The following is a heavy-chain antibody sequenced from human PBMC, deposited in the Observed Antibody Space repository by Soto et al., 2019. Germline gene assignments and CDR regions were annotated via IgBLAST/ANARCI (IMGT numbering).Heavy chain of an antibody. CDR2: INHSGST. CDR1: GGSFSGYY. J-gene: IGHJ6*02. CDR3: ARGWGYSYGHYYYYYGMDV. V-gene: IGHV4-34*01. D-gene: IGHD5-18*01. Sequence: SETLSLTXAVYGGSFSGYYWSWIRQPPGEGLEWIGEINHSGSTNYNPSLKSRVTISVDTSKNQFSLKLSSVTAADTAVCYCARGWGYSYGHYYYYYGMDVWGQGTTVTVSS.